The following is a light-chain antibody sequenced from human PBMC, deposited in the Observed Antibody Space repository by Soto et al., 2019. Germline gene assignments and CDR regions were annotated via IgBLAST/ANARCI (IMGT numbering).Light chain of an antibody. CDR2: DVS. CDR3: SSYTSSSTLVV. J-gene: IGLJ2*01. CDR1: SSDVGGYNY. V-gene: IGLV2-14*03. Sequence: QSALTQPASVSGSPGQSITISCTGTSSDVGGYNYVSWYQLHPGKAPKLMIYDVSNRPSGVSNRFSGSKSGNTASLTISGLQAEDEADYYCSSYTSSSTLVVFGGGTKHTVL.